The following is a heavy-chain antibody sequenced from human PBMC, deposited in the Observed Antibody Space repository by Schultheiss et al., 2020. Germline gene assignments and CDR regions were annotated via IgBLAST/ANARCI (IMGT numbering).Heavy chain of an antibody. J-gene: IGHJ6*02. V-gene: IGHV3-23*01. CDR1: GFTFSSYD. CDR3: ARAKGVPHEYNMDV. D-gene: IGHD1-1*01. CDR2: ISGSGGST. Sequence: GESLKISCAASGFTFSSYDMHWVRQATGKGLEWVSAISGSGGSTYYADSVKGRFTISRDNSKNTMSLQMSSLRAEDTAVYYCARAKGVPHEYNMDVWGQGTTVTVSS.